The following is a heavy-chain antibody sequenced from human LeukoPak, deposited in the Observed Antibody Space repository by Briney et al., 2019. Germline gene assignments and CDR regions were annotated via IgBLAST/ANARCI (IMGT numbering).Heavy chain of an antibody. CDR3: ARGDYYDSSGYRTHYYFDY. D-gene: IGHD3-22*01. J-gene: IGHJ4*02. V-gene: IGHV4-34*01. Sequence: SETLSLTCAVYGGSFSGYYWSWIRQPPGKGLEWIGEINHSGSTNYNPSLKSRVTISVDTSKNQFPLKLSSVTAADTAVYYCARGDYYDSSGYRTHYYFDYWGQGTLVTVSS. CDR2: INHSGST. CDR1: GGSFSGYY.